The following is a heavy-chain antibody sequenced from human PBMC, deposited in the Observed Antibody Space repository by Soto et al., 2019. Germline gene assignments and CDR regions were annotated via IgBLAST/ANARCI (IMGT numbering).Heavy chain of an antibody. CDR2: INHSGST. CDR3: AGGYSGYATSYYYYGMDV. V-gene: IGHV4-34*01. D-gene: IGHD5-12*01. J-gene: IGHJ6*02. Sequence: PSETLSLTCAVYGGSFSGYYWSWIRQPPGKGLEWIGEINHSGSTNYNPSLKSRVTISVDTSKSQFSLKLSSVTAADTAVYYCAGGYSGYATSYYYYGMDVWGQGTTVTVSS. CDR1: GGSFSGYY.